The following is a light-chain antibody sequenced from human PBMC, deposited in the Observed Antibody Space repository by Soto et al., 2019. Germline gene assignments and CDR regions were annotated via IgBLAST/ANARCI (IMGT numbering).Light chain of an antibody. Sequence: EIVLTQSPGTLSLSPGERATLSCRTSQSVNSNFLAWYQQKPGQAPRLLVYGSSTRAAGVPDRFSGSRSETDFTLTISRLEPEDFAVYYCQQYGRSPLLYTFGQGTKL. CDR1: QSVNSNF. CDR3: QQYGRSPLLYT. V-gene: IGKV3-20*01. CDR2: GSS. J-gene: IGKJ2*01.